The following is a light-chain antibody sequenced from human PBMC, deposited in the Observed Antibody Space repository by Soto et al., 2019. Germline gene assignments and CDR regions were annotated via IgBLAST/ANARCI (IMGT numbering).Light chain of an antibody. J-gene: IGLJ3*02. Sequence: SYELTQPPSVSVSPGQTARITCSGDALPKQYAYWYQQKPGQAPVLVIYKDSERPSGIPERFSGSSSGTTVTLTISGVQAEDEADYYCQSADSSGTPNWVFGEGTSSPS. CDR3: QSADSSGTPNWV. CDR1: ALPKQY. CDR2: KDS. V-gene: IGLV3-25*03.